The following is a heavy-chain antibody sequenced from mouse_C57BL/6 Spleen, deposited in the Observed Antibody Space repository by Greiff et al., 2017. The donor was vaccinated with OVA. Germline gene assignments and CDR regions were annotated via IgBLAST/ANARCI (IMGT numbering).Heavy chain of an antibody. V-gene: IGHV5-6*01. CDR1: GFTFSSYG. CDR2: ISSGGSYT. J-gene: IGHJ4*01. D-gene: IGHD1-1*01. CDR3: ARRITTVVATDYYAMDK. Sequence: EVQVVESGGDLVKPGGSLKLSCAASGFTFSSYGMSLVRQTPDKRLEWVATISSGGSYTYYPDSVKGRFTISKDNAKNTLNKQMSSMKAEDTAMYYGARRITTVVATDYYAMDKWGQGTSVTVSS.